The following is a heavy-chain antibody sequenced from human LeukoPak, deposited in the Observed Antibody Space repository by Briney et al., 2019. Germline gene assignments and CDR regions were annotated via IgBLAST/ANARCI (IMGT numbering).Heavy chain of an antibody. CDR1: GFTFDDYA. CDR2: ICWYCGSI. V-gene: IGHV3-9*01. D-gene: IGHD3-3*01. J-gene: IGHJ4*02. Sequence: SLRLSCASSGFTFDDYAMHGVRHAREKGVGWVSVICWYCGSIGYADSVKGVFTLSRDNAKNSLYLQMNSVRGEDTALYYCAKTRGYDFWNCYFDYWGQGTLVTVSS. CDR3: AKTRGYDFWNCYFDY.